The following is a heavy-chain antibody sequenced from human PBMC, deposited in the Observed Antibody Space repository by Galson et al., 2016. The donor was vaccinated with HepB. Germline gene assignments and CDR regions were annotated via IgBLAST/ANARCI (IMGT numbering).Heavy chain of an antibody. Sequence: SETLSLTCTVSGGSINNYYWSWLRQPPGKGLELIGYFHYSGNTNYNPSLKSRVTISLDASKNQFSLNLTSVTAADTAVYYCAREAGNYPPFYFDFWGQGTLVTVSS. CDR2: FHYSGNT. J-gene: IGHJ4*02. CDR1: GGSINNYY. CDR3: AREAGNYPPFYFDF. D-gene: IGHD1-7*01. V-gene: IGHV4-59*01.